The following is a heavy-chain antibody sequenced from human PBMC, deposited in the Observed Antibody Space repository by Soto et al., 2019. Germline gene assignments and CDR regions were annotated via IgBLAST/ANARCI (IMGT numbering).Heavy chain of an antibody. V-gene: IGHV3-30-3*01. CDR2: ISYDGSNK. CDR3: ARTYDTSGPYYFDY. J-gene: IGHJ4*02. Sequence: QVQLVESGGGVVQPGRSLRLSCAASGFTFSSYAMHWVRQAPGKGLEWVAVISYDGSNKYHADSVKGRFTISRDNSKNTLYLQMNSLRAEDTAVYYCARTYDTSGPYYFDYWGQGTLVTVSS. CDR1: GFTFSSYA. D-gene: IGHD6-25*01.